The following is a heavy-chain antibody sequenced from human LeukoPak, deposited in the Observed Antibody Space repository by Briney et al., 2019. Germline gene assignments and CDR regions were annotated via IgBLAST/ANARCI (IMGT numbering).Heavy chain of an antibody. V-gene: IGHV3-48*01. CDR3: VRDNPRCCGVVPANIDDF. Sequence: PGGSLRLSCAASGFTFSRDRMNWVRQAPGKGLEWISYISHDSAITYYADSVRGRFTISRDNAKNSLYLQMHSLRAEDTAVYYCVRDNPRCCGVVPANIDDFWGQGTLVTVSS. CDR2: ISHDSAIT. CDR1: GFTFSRDR. D-gene: IGHD2-15*01. J-gene: IGHJ4*02.